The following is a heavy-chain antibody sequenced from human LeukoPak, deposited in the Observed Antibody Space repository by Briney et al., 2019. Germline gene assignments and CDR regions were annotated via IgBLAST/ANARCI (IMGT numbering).Heavy chain of an antibody. V-gene: IGHV4-30-4*01. J-gene: IGHJ4*02. CDR1: GGSISSGDYY. Sequence: PSQTLSLTCTVSGGSISSGDYYWSWIRQPPGKGLEWIGYIYYSGSTYYNPSLKSRVTISVDRSKNQFSLKLSSVTAADTAVYYCASLPIVATISVDYWGQGTLVTVSS. CDR2: IYYSGST. CDR3: ASLPIVATISVDY. D-gene: IGHD5-12*01.